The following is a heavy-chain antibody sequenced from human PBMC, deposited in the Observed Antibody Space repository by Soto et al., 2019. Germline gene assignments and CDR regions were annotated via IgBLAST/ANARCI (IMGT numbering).Heavy chain of an antibody. CDR3: ARVRSNRSYYYYYMDV. CDR1: GGSISSGGYY. CDR2: IYYSGST. V-gene: IGHV4-31*03. Sequence: SETLSLTCTVSGGSISSGGYYWSWIRQHPGKGLEWIGYIYYSGSTYYNPSLKSRVTISVDTSKNQFSLKLSSVTAADTAVYYCARVRSNRSYYYYYMDVWGKGTTVTVAS. J-gene: IGHJ6*03. D-gene: IGHD4-4*01.